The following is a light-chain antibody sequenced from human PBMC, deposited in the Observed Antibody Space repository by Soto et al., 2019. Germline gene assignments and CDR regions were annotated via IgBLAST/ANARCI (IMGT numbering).Light chain of an antibody. Sequence: EIVLTQSPATLSVSPGERASLSCRTSQSVSSNLAWYQQKPGQAPRLLIYGAFTRAPGCPVTSRGTGSGSEFTLTISSLQFEDGALDYCQQYDKWPYTFGQGTNLEIK. CDR1: QSVSSN. J-gene: IGKJ2*01. CDR2: GAF. V-gene: IGKV3-15*01. CDR3: QQYDKWPYT.